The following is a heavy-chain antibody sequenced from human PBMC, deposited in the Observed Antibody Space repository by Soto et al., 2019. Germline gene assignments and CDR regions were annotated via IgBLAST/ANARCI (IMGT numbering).Heavy chain of an antibody. CDR3: ARGVTAGVDY. Sequence: QVQLVQSGAELREPGASVKVSCKASGYSFSSLDINWVRQTTGQGLEWMGWMQPRDGRTGYAQKFQGRVTMTRDTSINTAYMELSSLTSDDTAFYYCARGVTAGVDYWGQGTLVTVSS. CDR1: GYSFSSLD. D-gene: IGHD1-26*01. CDR2: MQPRDGRT. V-gene: IGHV1-8*01. J-gene: IGHJ4*02.